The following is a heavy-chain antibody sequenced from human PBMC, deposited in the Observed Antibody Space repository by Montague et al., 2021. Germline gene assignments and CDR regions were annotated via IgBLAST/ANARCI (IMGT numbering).Heavy chain of an antibody. CDR3: ARERDRYYYMDI. CDR1: GGSISRSSYY. Sequence: SETLSLTCTVSGGSISRSSYYWGWIRQPPGKGLEWIGSIYSSGSTYYNPSLESRVTISVDTSNNHFSLKLSSVTAADTAMYYCARERDRYYYMDIWGKGTTITVSS. J-gene: IGHJ6*03. CDR2: IYSSGST. V-gene: IGHV4-39*02.